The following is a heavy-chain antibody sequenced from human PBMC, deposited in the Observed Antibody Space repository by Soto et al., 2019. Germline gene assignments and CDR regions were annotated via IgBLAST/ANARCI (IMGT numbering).Heavy chain of an antibody. CDR3: ATRRQQLVFRYFDY. CDR2: INHSGST. V-gene: IGHV4-34*01. CDR1: GGSFSGYY. J-gene: IGHJ4*02. Sequence: SETLSLTCAVYGGSFSGYYWSWIRQPPGKGLEWIGEINHSGSTNYNPSLKSRVTISVDTSKNQFSLKLSSVTAADTAVYYCATRRQQLVFRYFDYWGQGTLVTVS. D-gene: IGHD6-13*01.